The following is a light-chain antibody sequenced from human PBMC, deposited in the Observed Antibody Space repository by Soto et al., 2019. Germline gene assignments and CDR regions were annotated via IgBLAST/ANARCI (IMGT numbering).Light chain of an antibody. J-gene: IGKJ1*01. CDR3: MQATHLPHT. CDR1: QSLLQSDGNTY. CDR2: KIS. V-gene: IGKV2-24*01. Sequence: DVVMTQSPLSSPVTLGQPASISCRSSQSLLQSDGNTYFTWFQQRPGQPPRVLIYKISSRFSGVPDRFSGSGAGTDFTLTISRVEAEDVGIYYCMQATHLPHTFGQGTKVEIK.